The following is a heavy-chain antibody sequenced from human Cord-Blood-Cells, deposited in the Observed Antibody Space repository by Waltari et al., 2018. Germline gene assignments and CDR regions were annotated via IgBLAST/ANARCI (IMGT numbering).Heavy chain of an antibody. J-gene: IGHJ3*02. D-gene: IGHD2-2*01. CDR1: GFNFSSYW. V-gene: IGHV3-7*01. CDR2: IKQDGGEK. CDR3: ARDSRRSAFDI. Sequence: EVQLVESRGGWVQPGGSLRLFGAASGFNFSSYWMSWVRQAPGKGLEWVANIKQDGGEKYYVDSVKGRFTISRDNAKNSLYLQMNSLRAEDTAGYYCARDSRRSAFDIWGQGTMVTVSS.